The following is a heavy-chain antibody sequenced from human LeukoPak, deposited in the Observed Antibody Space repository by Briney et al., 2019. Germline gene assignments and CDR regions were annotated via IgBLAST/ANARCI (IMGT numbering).Heavy chain of an antibody. CDR2: FYYSGST. CDR3: ARDGSEGGVDY. V-gene: IGHV4-31*03. J-gene: IGHJ4*02. CDR1: GGSISSGGYC. Sequence: PSETLSLTCTVSGGSISSGGYCWSWIRQHPGKGLEWIGYFYYSGSTYYNPSLKSRVTISVDTSKNQFSLKLSSVTAADTAVYYCARDGSEGGVDYWGQGTLVTVSS.